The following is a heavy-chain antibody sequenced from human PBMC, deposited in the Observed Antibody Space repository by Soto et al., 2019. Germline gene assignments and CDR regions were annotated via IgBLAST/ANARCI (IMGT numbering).Heavy chain of an antibody. D-gene: IGHD6-13*01. CDR3: ARGSQYRDPYSSSWFLDY. J-gene: IGHJ4*02. CDR1: GFTFSSYS. Sequence: GGSLRLSCAASGFTFSSYSMNWVRQAPGKGLEWVSYISSSGSTIYYADSVKGRFTISRDNAKNSLYLQMNSLRAEDTAVYYCARGSQYRDPYSSSWFLDYWGQGTLVTVSS. V-gene: IGHV3-48*04. CDR2: ISSSGSTI.